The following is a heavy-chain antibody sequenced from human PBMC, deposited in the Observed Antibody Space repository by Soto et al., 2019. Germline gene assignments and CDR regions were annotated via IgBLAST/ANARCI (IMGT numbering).Heavy chain of an antibody. Sequence: GASVKVSCKASGHTFTGYYMHWVRQAPVQGLEWMVWINPNIGGTNYAQKFQGRVTMTRDTSISTAYMELSRLRSDDTAVYYCARESSGYSVDYWGQGTLVTVSS. V-gene: IGHV1-2*02. J-gene: IGHJ4*02. D-gene: IGHD3-22*01. CDR2: INPNIGGT. CDR1: GHTFTGYY. CDR3: ARESSGYSVDY.